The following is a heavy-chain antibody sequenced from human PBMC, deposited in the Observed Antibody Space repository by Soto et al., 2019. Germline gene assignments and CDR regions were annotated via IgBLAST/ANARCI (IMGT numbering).Heavy chain of an antibody. CDR1: GGSFSGYY. CDR2: INHSGST. J-gene: IGHJ6*02. CDR3: ARGGSYDFWSGYYRGSYYYYGMDV. D-gene: IGHD3-3*01. V-gene: IGHV4-34*01. Sequence: SETLSLTCAVYGGSFSGYYWSWIRQPPGKGLEWIGEINHSGSTNYNPSLKSRVTISVDTSKNQFSLKLSSVTAADAAVYYCARGGSYDFWSGYYRGSYYYYGMDVWGQGTTVTVSS.